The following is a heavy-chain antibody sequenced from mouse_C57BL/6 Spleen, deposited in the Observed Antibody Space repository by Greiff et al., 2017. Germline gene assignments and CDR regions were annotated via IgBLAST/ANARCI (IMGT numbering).Heavy chain of an antibody. J-gene: IGHJ3*01. V-gene: IGHV10-1*01. CDR3: VSGAYDGYQFAY. CDR1: GFSFNTYA. Sequence: EVKVVESGGGLVQPKGSLKLSCAASGFSFNTYAMNWVRQAPGKGLEWVARIRSKSNNYATYYADSVKDRFTISRDDSESMLYLQMNNLKTEDTAMYYCVSGAYDGYQFAYWGQGTLVTVSA. D-gene: IGHD2-3*01. CDR2: IRSKSNNYAT.